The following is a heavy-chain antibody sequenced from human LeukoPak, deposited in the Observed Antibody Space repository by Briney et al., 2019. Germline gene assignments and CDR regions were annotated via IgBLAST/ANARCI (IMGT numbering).Heavy chain of an antibody. J-gene: IGHJ4*02. D-gene: IGHD3-22*01. V-gene: IGHV3-23*01. CDR3: ARAGIYYDSSGYDY. Sequence: PGRSLRLSCAASGFTFSSHGMSWVRQAPGKGLEWVSTISGSGDNTYYADSVKGRFTISRDNAKNSLYLQMNSLRAEDTAVYYCARAGIYYDSSGYDYWGQGTLVTVSS. CDR2: ISGSGDNT. CDR1: GFTFSSHG.